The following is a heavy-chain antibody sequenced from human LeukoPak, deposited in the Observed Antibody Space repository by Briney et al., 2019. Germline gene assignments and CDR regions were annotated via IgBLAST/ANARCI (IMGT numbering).Heavy chain of an antibody. CDR2: INHSGRV. V-gene: IGHV4-34*01. CDR3: AGAPSGGLDWRSPFDY. J-gene: IGHJ4*02. Sequence: SETLSLTCAVSGESFSYNYWTWVRQPPGKGLEWIGDINHSGRVNYRPSLKSRVTISVDTSKNQFSLELSSVTAADTAVYYCAGAPSGGLDWRSPFDYWGQGTLVTVSS. D-gene: IGHD3-9*01. CDR1: GESFSYNY.